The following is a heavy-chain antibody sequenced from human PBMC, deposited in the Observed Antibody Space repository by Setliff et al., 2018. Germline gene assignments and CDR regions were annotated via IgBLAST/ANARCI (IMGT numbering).Heavy chain of an antibody. CDR2: ISNSGIT. CDR3: ARERMYYNFWSGYSDY. CDR1: NGSINDYF. V-gene: IGHV4-59*12. J-gene: IGHJ4*02. D-gene: IGHD3-3*01. Sequence: SETLSLTCTVSNGSINDYFWTWIRQPPGKGLEWIGYISNSGITKYNPALKGRVSISLDTSNNQFSLRPSSVTAAGTAVYYCARERMYYNFWSGYSDYWGQGTLVTVSS.